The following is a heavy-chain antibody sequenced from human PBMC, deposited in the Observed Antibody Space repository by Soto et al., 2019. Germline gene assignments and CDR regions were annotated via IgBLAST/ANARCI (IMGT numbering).Heavy chain of an antibody. CDR3: ARGDRAGSGTPASYYYSGLDV. J-gene: IGHJ6*02. V-gene: IGHV3-23*01. Sequence: VQVLESGGDLVQPGGSLRLSCAASGFTFNSYAMSWVRQAPGKGLEWVSSVSAGGDMTYYSDSVKGRFTISRANSNNAPFLQMNSLRIADTALYYCARGDRAGSGTPASYYYSGLDVWGQGTTVTV. CDR2: VSAGGDMT. D-gene: IGHD3-10*01. CDR1: GFTFNSYA.